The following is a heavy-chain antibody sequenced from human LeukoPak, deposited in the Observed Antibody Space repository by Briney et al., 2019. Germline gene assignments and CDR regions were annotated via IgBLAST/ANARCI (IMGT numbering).Heavy chain of an antibody. CDR1: GYTFTNYD. D-gene: IGHD3-10*01. V-gene: IGHV1-8*01. CDR3: ARGRGGTVVRGYLDY. Sequence: ASVKVSCKASGYTFTNYDIMWVRQATGQGREWMGWTNSNSGNTGYAQKFQGRVTMTRDTSINTAYMELHSLTSEDTAVYYCARGRGGTVVRGYLDYWGQGTLVTVSS. J-gene: IGHJ4*02. CDR2: TNSNSGNT.